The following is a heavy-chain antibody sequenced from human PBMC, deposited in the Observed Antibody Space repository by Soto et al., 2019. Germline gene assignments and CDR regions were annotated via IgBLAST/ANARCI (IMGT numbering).Heavy chain of an antibody. V-gene: IGHV1-69*13. CDR3: ARGYCSGGSCYRGRYWFDP. CDR1: GGTFSSYA. CDR2: IIPIFGTA. Sequence: VASVKVSCKASGGTFSSYAISWVRQAPGQGLEWMGGIIPIFGTANYAQKFQGRVTITADESTSTAYMELSSLRSEDTAVYYCARGYCSGGSCYRGRYWFDPWGQGTLVTAPQ. J-gene: IGHJ5*02. D-gene: IGHD2-15*01.